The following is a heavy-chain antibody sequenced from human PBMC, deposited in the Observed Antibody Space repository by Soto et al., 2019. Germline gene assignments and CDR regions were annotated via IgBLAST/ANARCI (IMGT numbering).Heavy chain of an antibody. CDR3: ARSDIVATIGFDH. Sequence: PSETLSLTCSVSGGSISSSSYYWGWIRQPPGKGLEWIGSIYYSGSTYYNPSLKSRVTTSVDTSKDRFSLRLSSVTAADTAVYYCARSDIVATIGFDHWGQGTLVTVSS. D-gene: IGHD5-12*01. J-gene: IGHJ4*02. CDR2: IYYSGST. V-gene: IGHV4-39*01. CDR1: GGSISSSSYY.